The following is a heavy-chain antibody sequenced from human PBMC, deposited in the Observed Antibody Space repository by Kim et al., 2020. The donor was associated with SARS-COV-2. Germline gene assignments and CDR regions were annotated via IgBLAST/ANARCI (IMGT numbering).Heavy chain of an antibody. D-gene: IGHD3-22*01. Sequence: QKFQGRGTMTRDTSTSTVYMELSSLRSEDTAVYYCARVNYYDSSGASDFWGQGTLVTVSS. J-gene: IGHJ4*02. CDR3: ARVNYYDSSGASDF. V-gene: IGHV1-46*01.